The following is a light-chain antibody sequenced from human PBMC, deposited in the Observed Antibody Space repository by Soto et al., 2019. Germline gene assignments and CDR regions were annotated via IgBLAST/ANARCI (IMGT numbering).Light chain of an antibody. CDR2: EDT. Sequence: QSALTQPASVSGSPGQSITISCTGTSSDVGGYKLVSWYQQYPGKAPKLIIYEDTKRPSGVSNRFSGSKSGNTAYLTISGLQAEDEADYHCCSYADTFWVFGGGTKLTVL. J-gene: IGLJ3*02. CDR3: CSYADTFWV. V-gene: IGLV2-23*01. CDR1: SSDVGGYKL.